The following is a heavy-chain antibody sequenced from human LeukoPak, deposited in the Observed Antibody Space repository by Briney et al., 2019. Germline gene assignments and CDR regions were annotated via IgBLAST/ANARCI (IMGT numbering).Heavy chain of an antibody. D-gene: IGHD6-13*01. CDR2: ISSSGSTI. J-gene: IGHJ4*02. CDR3: ARRRSSSLVLFDY. Sequence: GGSLRLSCAVSGFTFSDYYMSWIRQAPGKGLEWVSYISSSGSTIYYADSVKGRFTISRDNAKNSLYLQMNSLRAEDTAVYYCARRRSSSLVLFDYWGQGTLVTVSS. V-gene: IGHV3-11*01. CDR1: GFTFSDYY.